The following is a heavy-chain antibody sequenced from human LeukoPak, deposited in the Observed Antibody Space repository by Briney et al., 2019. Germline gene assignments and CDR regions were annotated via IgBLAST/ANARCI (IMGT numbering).Heavy chain of an antibody. V-gene: IGHV3-74*01. CDR3: ARGLVPGFLDY. CDR2: INSDESIT. D-gene: IGHD4-11*01. Sequence: VGSLTLSCAASGFTSSSSWMYWVRQAPGKGLVWVSRINSDESITTYADSVKGRFTISRDNAKNTLYLQMNSLRAEDTAVYYCARGLVPGFLDYWGQGAPVAVSS. J-gene: IGHJ4*02. CDR1: GFTSSSSW.